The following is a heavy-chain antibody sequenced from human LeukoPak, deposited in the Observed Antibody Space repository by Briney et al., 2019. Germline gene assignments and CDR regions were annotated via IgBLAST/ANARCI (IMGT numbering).Heavy chain of an antibody. J-gene: IGHJ5*02. Sequence: SETLSLTCTVSGGSISTSNYYWGWIRQPPGKGLEWIGYIYYSGSTNYNPSLKSRVTISVDTSKNQFSLKLSSVTAADTAVYYCARDSGGRYNWFDPWGQGTLVTVSS. CDR3: ARDSGGRYNWFDP. D-gene: IGHD3-16*01. CDR1: GGSISTSNYY. V-gene: IGHV4-61*01. CDR2: IYYSGST.